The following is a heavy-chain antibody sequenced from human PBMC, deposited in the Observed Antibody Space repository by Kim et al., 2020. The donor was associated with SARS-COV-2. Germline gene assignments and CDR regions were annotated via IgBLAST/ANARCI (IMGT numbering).Heavy chain of an antibody. CDR3: ARGLARTTVTTFPCFDY. CDR1: GGSFSGYY. Sequence: SETLSLTCAVYGGSFSGYYWSWIRQPPGKGLEWIGEINHSGSTNYNPSLKSRVTISVDTSKNQFSLKLSSVTAADTAVYYCARGLARTTVTTFPCFDYWGQGTLVTVSS. J-gene: IGHJ4*02. D-gene: IGHD4-17*01. CDR2: INHSGST. V-gene: IGHV4-34*01.